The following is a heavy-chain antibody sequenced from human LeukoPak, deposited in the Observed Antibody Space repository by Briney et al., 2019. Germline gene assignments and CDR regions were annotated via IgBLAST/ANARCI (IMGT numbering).Heavy chain of an antibody. CDR3: ARGVGYCSSTSCYTARILD. CDR2: ISYDGSNK. D-gene: IGHD2-2*02. CDR1: GFTFSSYA. Sequence: GGSLRLSCAASGFTFSSYAMHWVRQAPGKGLEWVAVISYDGSNKYYADSVKGRFTISRDNSKNALYLQMNSLRAEDTAVYYCARGVGYCSSTSCYTARILDWGQGTLVTVSS. V-gene: IGHV3-30-3*01. J-gene: IGHJ4*02.